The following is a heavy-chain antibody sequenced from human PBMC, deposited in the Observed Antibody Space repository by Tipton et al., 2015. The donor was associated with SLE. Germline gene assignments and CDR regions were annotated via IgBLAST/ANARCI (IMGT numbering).Heavy chain of an antibody. J-gene: IGHJ4*02. CDR1: GFTFSSYA. CDR3: AKELSSTSRGSFDD. Sequence: AVSGFTFSSYAMNWVRQAPGKGLEWVSGIVGGGTRTFYSDSVKGRFIVSRDNFKNTLHLQMTSLRTEDTAVYYCAKELSSTSRGSFDDWGQGTLVSVSS. D-gene: IGHD1-26*01. V-gene: IGHV3-23*01. CDR2: IVGGGTRT.